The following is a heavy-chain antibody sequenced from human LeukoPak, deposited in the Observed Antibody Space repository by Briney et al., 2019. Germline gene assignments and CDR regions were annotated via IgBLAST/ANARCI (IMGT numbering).Heavy chain of an antibody. CDR2: ISSSSSYI. CDR3: ARDPEIAVAGMN. D-gene: IGHD6-19*01. V-gene: IGHV3-21*01. J-gene: IGHJ4*02. CDR1: GFTFSSYS. Sequence: GSLRLSCAASGFTFSSYSMNWVRQAPGKGLEWVSSISSSSSYIYYADSVKGRFTISRDNAKNSLYLQMNSLRAEDTAVYYCARDPEIAVAGMNWGQGTLVTVSS.